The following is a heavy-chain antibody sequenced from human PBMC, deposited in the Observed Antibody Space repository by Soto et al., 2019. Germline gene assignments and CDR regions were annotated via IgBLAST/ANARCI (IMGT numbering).Heavy chain of an antibody. J-gene: IGHJ3*01. CDR2: ISWKSGSM. Sequence: EVQLVESGGDLVQPGRSLRLACTASGFKFDDYAMHRVRQAPGQGLEWVSGISWKSGSMNYAASVKGRFTISRDNAKNSLCLQTESLGSEDTSLYYCGKDIDGILTGYSRGDGLVLWAHGTMVTVSS. V-gene: IGHV3-9*01. CDR3: GKDIDGILTGYSRGDGLVL. D-gene: IGHD3-9*01. CDR1: GFKFDDYA.